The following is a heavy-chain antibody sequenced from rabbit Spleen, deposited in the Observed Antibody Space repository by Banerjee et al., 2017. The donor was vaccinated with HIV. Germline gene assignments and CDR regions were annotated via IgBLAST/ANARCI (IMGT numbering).Heavy chain of an antibody. Sequence: QSLEESGGDLVQPGASLTLTCTASGFSFSNDYYMCWVRQAPGKGLEWIACINAVTGRAVYASWAKGRFTFSKTSSTTVTLQVTSLTDADTATYFCARDLVAVIGWNFGLWGPGTLVTVS. D-gene: IGHD1-1*01. J-gene: IGHJ4*01. CDR2: INAVTGRA. CDR3: ARDLVAVIGWNFGL. CDR1: GFSFSNDYY. V-gene: IGHV1S40*01.